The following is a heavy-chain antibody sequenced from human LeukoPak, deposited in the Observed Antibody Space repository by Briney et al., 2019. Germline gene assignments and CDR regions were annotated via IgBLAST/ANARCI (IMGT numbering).Heavy chain of an antibody. J-gene: IGHJ4*02. CDR1: GFTVSSNY. V-gene: IGHV3-66*01. Sequence: GGSLRLSCAASGFTVSSNYMSWVRQAPGKGLEWVSVIYSGGSTYYADSVKGRFTISRDNSKNTLYLQMNSLRAEDTAVYYCAKSHDSSGYHFDYWGQGTLVTVSS. CDR3: AKSHDSSGYHFDY. D-gene: IGHD3-22*01. CDR2: IYSGGST.